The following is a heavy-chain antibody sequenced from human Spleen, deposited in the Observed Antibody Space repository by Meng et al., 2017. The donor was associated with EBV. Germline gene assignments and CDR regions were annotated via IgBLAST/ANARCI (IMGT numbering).Heavy chain of an antibody. CDR3: AREGAARIDY. D-gene: IGHD3-16*01. V-gene: IGHV4-30-4*01. J-gene: IGHJ4*02. CDR1: GGSISSGGYY. CDR2: IYYSGST. Sequence: QVQLQESGPGLVKPSQTLSLTCAVSGGSISSGGYYWSWIRQPPGKGLEWIGYIYYSGSTYYNPSLKSRLIISVDTSKNQFSLKLSSATAADTAVYYCAREGAARIDYWGQGTLVTVAS.